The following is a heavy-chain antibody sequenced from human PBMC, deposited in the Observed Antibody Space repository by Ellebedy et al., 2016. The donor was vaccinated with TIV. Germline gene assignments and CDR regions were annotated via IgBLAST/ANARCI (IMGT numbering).Heavy chain of an antibody. CDR2: IYYSGST. V-gene: IGHV4-39*01. CDR1: GGSISSSSYY. CDR3: ARPLIAAAATYFDY. J-gene: IGHJ4*02. D-gene: IGHD6-13*01. Sequence: SETLSLXXTVSGGSISSSSYYWGWIRQPPGKGLEWIGSIYYSGSTYYNPSLKSRVTISVDTSKNQFSLKLSSVTAADTAVYYCARPLIAAAATYFDYWGQGTLVTVSS.